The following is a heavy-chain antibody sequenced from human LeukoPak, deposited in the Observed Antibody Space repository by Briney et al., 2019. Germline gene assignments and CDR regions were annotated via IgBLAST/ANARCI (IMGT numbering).Heavy chain of an antibody. CDR3: ARDRDWNLFY. CDR2: IYSGGST. Sequence: PGGSLRLSCAASGFTVSSNYMSWVRQAPGKGLEWVSVIYSGGSTYYADSVKGRFTISRVNSKNTLYLQMNSLRAEDTAVYYCARDRDWNLFYWGQGTLVTVSS. D-gene: IGHD1-7*01. V-gene: IGHV3-66*02. J-gene: IGHJ4*02. CDR1: GFTVSSNY.